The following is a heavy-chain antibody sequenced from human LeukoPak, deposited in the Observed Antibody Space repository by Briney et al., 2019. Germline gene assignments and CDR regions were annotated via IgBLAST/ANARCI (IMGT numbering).Heavy chain of an antibody. CDR1: GFTFDDYA. D-gene: IGHD5-18*01. V-gene: IGHV3-9*01. CDR2: ISWNSGSV. Sequence: GGSLRLSCAASGFTFDDYAMHWVRQAPGKGLEWVSGISWNSGSVDYADSVKGRFTISRDNAMNSLYLQMNSLRAEDTALYYCAKVSGYTYGYLDYWGQGTLVTVSS. CDR3: AKVSGYTYGYLDY. J-gene: IGHJ4*02.